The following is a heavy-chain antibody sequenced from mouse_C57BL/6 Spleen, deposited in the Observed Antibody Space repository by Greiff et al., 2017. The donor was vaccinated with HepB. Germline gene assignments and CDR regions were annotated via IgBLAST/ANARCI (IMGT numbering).Heavy chain of an antibody. Sequence: QVHVKQSGAELAKPGASVKLSCKASGYTFTSYWMHWVKQRPGQGLEWIGYINPSSGYTKYNQKFKDKATLTADKSSSTAYMQLGSLTYEDSAVYYCASWPWFAEWGEGTLVTVAA. V-gene: IGHV1-7*01. J-gene: IGHJ3*01. CDR3: ASWPWFAE. CDR2: INPSSGYT. CDR1: GYTFTSYW.